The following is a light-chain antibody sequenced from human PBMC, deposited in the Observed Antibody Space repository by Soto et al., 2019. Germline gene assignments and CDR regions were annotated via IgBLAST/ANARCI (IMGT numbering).Light chain of an antibody. V-gene: IGKV3-20*01. CDR1: QTVSSTY. CDR3: QQYGSSST. CDR2: GAS. J-gene: IGKJ2*01. Sequence: EIVLTQSPGTLSLSPGGRATLSCRASQTVSSTYLAWYQQKPGQAPRLLIYGASNRATGIPDRFSGSGSGTDFTLTINGLEREDFAVYYCQQYGSSSTFGQGTKLEIK.